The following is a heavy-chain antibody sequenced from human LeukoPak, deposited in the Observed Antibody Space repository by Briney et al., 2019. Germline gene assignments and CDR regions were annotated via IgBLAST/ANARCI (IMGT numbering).Heavy chain of an antibody. V-gene: IGHV3-30-3*01. CDR2: ISYGGSNK. CDR3: ATNYYYGSGSYSIGHY. Sequence: GGSLRLSCAASGFTFSSYTMHWVRQAPGKGLEWVALISYGGSNKNYADSVKGRITISRDNSKNTLYLQMNSLRPEDTAVYYCATNYYYGSGSYSIGHYWGQGTLVTVSS. D-gene: IGHD3-10*01. J-gene: IGHJ4*02. CDR1: GFTFSSYT.